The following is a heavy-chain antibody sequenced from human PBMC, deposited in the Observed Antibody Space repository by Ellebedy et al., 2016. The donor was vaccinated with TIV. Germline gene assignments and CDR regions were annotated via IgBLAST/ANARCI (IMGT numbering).Heavy chain of an antibody. V-gene: IGHV1-18*04. CDR3: ARDVGATMHPYGMDV. J-gene: IGHJ6*02. CDR1: GYTFTGYY. CDR2: ISAYNGNT. Sequence: ASVKVSCKASGYTFTGYYMHWVRQAPGQGLEWMGWISAYNGNTNYAQKLQGRVTMTTDTSTSTAYMELRSLRSEDTAVYYCARDVGATMHPYGMDVWGQGTTVTVSS. D-gene: IGHD1-26*01.